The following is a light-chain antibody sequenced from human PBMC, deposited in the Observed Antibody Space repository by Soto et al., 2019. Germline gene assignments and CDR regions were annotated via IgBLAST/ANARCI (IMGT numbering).Light chain of an antibody. Sequence: VCTQSPFTLTFSPGERATLSCRASQSFRGLLAWYQQKPGQAPRLLIYDAYNRATGIPPRFSGSGSGTDFTLTISILEPEDSAVYYCQQRHWWRITFGQGTRLENK. CDR1: QSFRGL. CDR2: DAY. J-gene: IGKJ5*01. CDR3: QQRHWWRIT. V-gene: IGKV3-11*01.